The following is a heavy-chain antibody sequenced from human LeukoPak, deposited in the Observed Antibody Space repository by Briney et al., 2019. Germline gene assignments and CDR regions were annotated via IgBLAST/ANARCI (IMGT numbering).Heavy chain of an antibody. Sequence: SETLSLACTVSGGSFSSSSFYWSWIRQPAGKGLEWIGRIYTSGSSNYNPSLKSRLTMSVDTSKNQFSLKLSSVTAADTAVYYCANYVDTAMVWGQGTLVTVSS. V-gene: IGHV4-61*02. D-gene: IGHD5-18*01. J-gene: IGHJ4*02. CDR1: GGSFSSSSFY. CDR2: IYTSGSS. CDR3: ANYVDTAMV.